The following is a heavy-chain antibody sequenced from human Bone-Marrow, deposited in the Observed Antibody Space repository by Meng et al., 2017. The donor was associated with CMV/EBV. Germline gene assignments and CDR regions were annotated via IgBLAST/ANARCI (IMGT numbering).Heavy chain of an antibody. CDR1: GYTFTGYY. D-gene: IGHD3-22*01. V-gene: IGHV1-2*02. Sequence: ASVKVSCKASGYTFTGYYMHWVRQAPGQGLEWMGWINPNSGGTNYAQKFQGRVTMTTDTSTSTAYMELRSLRSDDTAVYYCARSQPHSSGYIRFDYWGQGTLVTVSS. J-gene: IGHJ4*02. CDR2: INPNSGGT. CDR3: ARSQPHSSGYIRFDY.